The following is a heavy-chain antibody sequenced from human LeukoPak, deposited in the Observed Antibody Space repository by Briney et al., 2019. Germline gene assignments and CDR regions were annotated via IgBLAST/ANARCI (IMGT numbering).Heavy chain of an antibody. J-gene: IGHJ4*02. CDR3: ARDLGSGSGDY. Sequence: GALRLSCAGSGFTFSSYAMSWVRQAPGKGLEWVSVIYSGGSTYYADSVKGRFTISRDNSKNTLYLQMNSLRAEDTAVYYCARDLGSGSGDYWGQGTLVTVSS. V-gene: IGHV3-53*01. CDR1: GFTFSSYA. D-gene: IGHD3-10*01. CDR2: IYSGGST.